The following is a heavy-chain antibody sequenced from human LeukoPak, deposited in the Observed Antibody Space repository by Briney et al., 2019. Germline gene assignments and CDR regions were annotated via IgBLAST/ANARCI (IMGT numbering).Heavy chain of an antibody. CDR2: IYYYGNT. CDR1: GGSINSKNYF. D-gene: IGHD3-3*01. J-gene: IGHJ4*02. Sequence: PSETLSLTCTVSGGSINSKNYFYGWIRQPPGKGLEWIGSIYYYGNTNYNPSLKSRVTISVDTSKNQFSLWLSSVTAADTAVYYCARLGAGPTYYDFWSGYSSFYFDYWGQGTLVTVSS. CDR3: ARLGAGPTYYDFWSGYSSFYFDY. V-gene: IGHV4-39*01.